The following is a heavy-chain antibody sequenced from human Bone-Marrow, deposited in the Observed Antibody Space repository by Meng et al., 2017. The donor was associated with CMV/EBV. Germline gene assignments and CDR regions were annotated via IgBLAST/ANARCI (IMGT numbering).Heavy chain of an antibody. CDR2: IIPIFATT. CDR1: GGTFSSYA. Sequence: SCKASGGTFSSYAISWVRQAPGQGLEWMGGIIPIFATTNYAQKFQGRVTITTDESTSTAYMELSSLRSEDTAVYYCATDEGDAFDIWGQGTMVTVSS. V-gene: IGHV1-69*05. J-gene: IGHJ3*02. CDR3: ATDEGDAFDI.